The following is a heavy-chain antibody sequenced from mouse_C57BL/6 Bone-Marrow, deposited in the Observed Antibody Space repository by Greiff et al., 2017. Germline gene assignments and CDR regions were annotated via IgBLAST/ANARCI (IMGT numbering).Heavy chain of an antibody. CDR2: INPNNGGT. Sequence: EVQLQQSGPELVKPGASVKISCKASGYTFTDYYMNWVKQSHGKSLEWIGDINPNNGGTSYNQKFKGKATLTVDKSSSTAYMERRSLTSEDSAVYYCARREGFAYWGQETLVTVSA. J-gene: IGHJ3*01. CDR3: ARREGFAY. CDR1: GYTFTDYY. V-gene: IGHV1-26*01.